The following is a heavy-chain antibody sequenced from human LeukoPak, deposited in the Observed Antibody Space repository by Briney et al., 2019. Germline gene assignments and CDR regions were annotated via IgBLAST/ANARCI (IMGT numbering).Heavy chain of an antibody. CDR2: IIPIFGTA. V-gene: IGHV1-69*05. J-gene: IGHJ4*02. D-gene: IGHD3-22*01. Sequence: SVKVSCKASGGTFSSYAISWVRQAPGQGLEWMGGIIPIFGTANYAQKFQGRVTITTDESTSIAYMELSSLRSEDTAVYYCARAAYYYDSSGYYQTGYLDYWGQGTLVTVSS. CDR1: GGTFSSYA. CDR3: ARAAYYYDSSGYYQTGYLDY.